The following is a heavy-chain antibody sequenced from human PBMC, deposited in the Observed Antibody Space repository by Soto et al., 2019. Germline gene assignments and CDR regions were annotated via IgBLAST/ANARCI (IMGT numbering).Heavy chain of an antibody. CDR2: IIPILGIA. CDR1: GGTFSSYT. Sequence: SVKVSCKASGGTFSSYTISWVRQAPGQGLEWMGRIIPILGIANYAQKFQGRVTITADKSTSTAYMELSSLRSEDTAVYYCARDQSLWFGELSPQRFDPWGQGTLVTVSS. D-gene: IGHD3-10*01. J-gene: IGHJ5*02. CDR3: ARDQSLWFGELSPQRFDP. V-gene: IGHV1-69*04.